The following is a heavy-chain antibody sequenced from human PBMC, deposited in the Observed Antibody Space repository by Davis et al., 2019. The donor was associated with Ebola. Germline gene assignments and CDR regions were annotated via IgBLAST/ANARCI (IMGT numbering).Heavy chain of an antibody. Sequence: GGSLRLSCAASGFTFDDYAMHWVRQAPGKGLEWVSGISWNSGSIGYADSVKGRFTISRDNSKNTLYLQMNSLRAEDTAVYYCAKHSSSGYYYYGMDVWGQGTTVTVSS. D-gene: IGHD6-6*01. CDR2: ISWNSGSI. V-gene: IGHV3-9*01. CDR1: GFTFDDYA. J-gene: IGHJ6*02. CDR3: AKHSSSGYYYYGMDV.